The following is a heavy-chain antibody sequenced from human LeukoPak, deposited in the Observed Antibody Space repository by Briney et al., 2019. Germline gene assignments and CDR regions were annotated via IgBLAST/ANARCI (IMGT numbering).Heavy chain of an antibody. D-gene: IGHD5-24*01. J-gene: IGHJ4*02. Sequence: GASVKVSCKASGGTFSSYAISWVRQAPGQGLEWMGGIIPIFGTANYAQKFQGRVTITADESTSTAYMELSRLRSDDTAVYYCARELGDGYNWDYWGQGTLVTVSS. CDR3: ARELGDGYNWDY. V-gene: IGHV1-69*01. CDR2: IIPIFGTA. CDR1: GGTFSSYA.